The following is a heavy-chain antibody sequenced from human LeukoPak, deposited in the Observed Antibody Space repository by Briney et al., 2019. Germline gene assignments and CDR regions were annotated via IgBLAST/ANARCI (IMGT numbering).Heavy chain of an antibody. D-gene: IGHD3-22*01. J-gene: IGHJ5*02. CDR3: ARAIGYYYDSSGYYRP. CDR1: GGSISSYY. Sequence: PSETLSLTCTVSGGSISSYYWSWIRQPPGKGLEWIGEINHSGSTNYNPSLKSRVTISVDTSKNQFSLKLSSVTAADTAVYYCARAIGYYYDSSGYYRPWGQGTLVTVSS. CDR2: INHSGST. V-gene: IGHV4-34*01.